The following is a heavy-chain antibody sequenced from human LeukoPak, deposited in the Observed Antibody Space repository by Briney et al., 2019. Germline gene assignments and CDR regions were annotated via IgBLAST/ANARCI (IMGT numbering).Heavy chain of an antibody. J-gene: IGHJ4*02. CDR1: GYTFTDYY. D-gene: IGHD6-13*01. Sequence: ASVKVSCKASGYTFTDYYIHWVRRAPGQGLEWMGRINPNSGLTNYVQKFQDRVTMTRDTSISTAYMELYRLRSDDTAVYYCARDPYRAPAASSPTYWGQGTLVTVSS. CDR3: ARDPYRAPAASSPTY. CDR2: INPNSGLT. V-gene: IGHV1-2*06.